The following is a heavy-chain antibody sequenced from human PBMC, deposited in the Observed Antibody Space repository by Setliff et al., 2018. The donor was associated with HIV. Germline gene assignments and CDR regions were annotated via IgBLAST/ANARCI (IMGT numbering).Heavy chain of an antibody. V-gene: IGHV4-61*02. CDR3: ASSLYSSSSFDY. CDR1: GDSIRSGSYY. J-gene: IGHJ4*02. CDR2: MYTSGGT. Sequence: KPSETLSLTCTVSGDSIRSGSYYWSWIRQPAGKGLEWIGRMYTSGGTNYNPSLKSRVTIAVDRSKNQFSLKLSSATAADTAVYYCASSLYSSSSFDYWGQGMLVTVSS. D-gene: IGHD6-6*01.